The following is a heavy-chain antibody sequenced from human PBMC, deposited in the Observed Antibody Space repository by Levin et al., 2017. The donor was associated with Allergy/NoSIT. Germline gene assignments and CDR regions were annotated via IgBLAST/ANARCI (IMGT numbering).Heavy chain of an antibody. J-gene: IGHJ6*02. Sequence: AGGSLRLSCAASGFTFKDHAMHWVRQAPGKGPEWVSGIIWKSGNMAYADSVKGRFTISRDNAKTSLYLQMNSLRPEDTALYYCVKERWEWCGMDVWGQGTTVTVSS. CDR3: VKERWEWCGMDV. CDR1: GFTFKDHA. CDR2: IIWKSGNM. D-gene: IGHD2-8*01. V-gene: IGHV3-9*01.